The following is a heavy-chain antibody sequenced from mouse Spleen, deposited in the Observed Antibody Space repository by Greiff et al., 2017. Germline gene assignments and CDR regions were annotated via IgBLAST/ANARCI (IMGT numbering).Heavy chain of an antibody. D-gene: IGHD1-1*01. Sequence: EVKLVESGGGLVKPGGSLKLSCAASGFTFSSYAMSWVRQTPEKRLEWVASISSGGSTYYPDSVKGRFTISRDNARNILYLQMSSLRSEDTAMYYCARVYGSSHYYAMDYWGQGTSVTVSS. V-gene: IGHV5-6-5*01. J-gene: IGHJ4*01. CDR1: GFTFSSYA. CDR3: ARVYGSSHYYAMDY. CDR2: ISSGGST.